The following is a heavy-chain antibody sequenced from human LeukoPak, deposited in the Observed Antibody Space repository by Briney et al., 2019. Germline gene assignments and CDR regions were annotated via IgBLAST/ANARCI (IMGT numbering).Heavy chain of an antibody. J-gene: IGHJ4*02. CDR1: GYTFTGYY. CDR3: AREREDYGGFDY. CDR2: INSDGSST. D-gene: IGHD4-23*01. Sequence: ASVKVSCKASGYTFTGYYMHWVRQAPGKGLVWVSRINSDGSSTSYADSVKGRFTISRDNAKNTLYLQMNSLRAEDTAVYYCAREREDYGGFDYWGQGTLVTVSP. V-gene: IGHV3-74*01.